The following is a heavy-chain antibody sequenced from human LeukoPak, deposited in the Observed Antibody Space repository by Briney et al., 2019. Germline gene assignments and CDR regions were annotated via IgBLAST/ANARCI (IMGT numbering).Heavy chain of an antibody. J-gene: IGHJ4*02. Sequence: GGSLRLSCAASGFTFSSYAMHWVRQAPGKGLEWVAVMSSDGSKKYYADSVKGRLTISRDISTDTLWLQMDSLRTEDTAVYYCAKGPLRGTAAAIDYWGQGTLVTVSS. V-gene: IGHV3-30-3*01. CDR2: MSSDGSKK. CDR3: AKGPLRGTAAAIDY. CDR1: GFTFSSYA. D-gene: IGHD2-2*01.